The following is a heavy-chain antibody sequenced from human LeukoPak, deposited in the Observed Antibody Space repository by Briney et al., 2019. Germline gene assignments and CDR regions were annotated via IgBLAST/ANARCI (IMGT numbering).Heavy chain of an antibody. Sequence: SETLSLTCTVSGDSISSYYWSWIRQPAGKGLEWIGRIYTSGSTNYNPSLKSRVTISVDTSKNQFSLKLRSVTAADTAVYYCARFGGYDSPNWFDPWGQGTLVSVSS. D-gene: IGHD5-12*01. J-gene: IGHJ5*02. CDR1: GDSISSYY. V-gene: IGHV4-4*07. CDR2: IYTSGST. CDR3: ARFGGYDSPNWFDP.